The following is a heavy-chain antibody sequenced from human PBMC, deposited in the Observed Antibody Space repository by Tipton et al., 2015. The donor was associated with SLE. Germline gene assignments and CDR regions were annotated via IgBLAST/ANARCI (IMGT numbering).Heavy chain of an antibody. CDR2: IYYSGST. D-gene: IGHD3-10*01. V-gene: IGHV4-59*08. CDR1: GGSISSYY. CDR3: AQGSDSFDY. Sequence: TLSLTCTVSGGSISSYYWSWIRQPPGKGLEWIGYIYYSGSTNYNPSLKSRVTISVDTSKNQFSLKLSSVTAADTAVYYCAQGSDSFDYWGQGTLVTVSS. J-gene: IGHJ4*02.